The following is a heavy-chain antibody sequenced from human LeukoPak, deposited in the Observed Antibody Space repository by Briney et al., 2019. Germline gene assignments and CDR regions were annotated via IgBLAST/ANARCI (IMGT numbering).Heavy chain of an antibody. J-gene: IGHJ3*02. CDR1: GFTFSNAW. CDR2: IKSKTDGGTT. CDR3: TTALKWEPRSAFDI. V-gene: IGHV3-15*01. D-gene: IGHD1-26*01. Sequence: PGGSLRLSCAASGFTFSNAWMSWVRQAPGKGLEWVGRIKSKTDGGTTDYAAPVKGRFTISRDDSKNTLYLQMNSLKTEDTAVYYCTTALKWEPRSAFDIWGQGTMVTVSS.